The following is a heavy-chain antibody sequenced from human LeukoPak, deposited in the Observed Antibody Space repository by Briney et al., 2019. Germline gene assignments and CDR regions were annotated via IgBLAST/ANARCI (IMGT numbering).Heavy chain of an antibody. J-gene: IGHJ4*02. D-gene: IGHD3-9*01. CDR1: GGSFSGYY. V-gene: IGHV4-34*01. Sequence: SETLSLTCAVYGGSFSGYYWSWIRQPLGRGLEWIGEINHSGSTNYNPSLKSRVTISVDTSKNQFSLKLSSVTAADTAVYYCARALDILTGTFDYWGQGTLVTVSS. CDR3: ARALDILTGTFDY. CDR2: INHSGST.